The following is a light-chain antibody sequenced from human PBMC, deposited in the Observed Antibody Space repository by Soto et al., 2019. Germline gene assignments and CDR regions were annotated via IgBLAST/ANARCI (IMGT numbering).Light chain of an antibody. Sequence: EIVLTQSPGTLSLSPGERATLSCRASQSVSSSYLAWYQQKPGQAPRLLIYGASSRATGIPDRFSGSGSGTDFTLTISRLEPEDFAVYYCQQYGSSPPRMYTFGQGTKVDIK. CDR3: QQYGSSPPRMYT. CDR1: QSVSSSY. CDR2: GAS. J-gene: IGKJ2*01. V-gene: IGKV3-20*01.